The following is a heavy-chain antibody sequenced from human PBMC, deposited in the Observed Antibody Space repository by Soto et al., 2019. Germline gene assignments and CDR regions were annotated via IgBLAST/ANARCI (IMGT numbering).Heavy chain of an antibody. CDR2: ISWNSGYI. CDR1: GFTFDDHA. J-gene: IGHJ4*02. Sequence: EVQLVESGGGLVQPGRSLRLSCIASGFTFDDHAMHWVRQAPGKGLEWVSGISWNSGYIGYADSVKGRFTISRDNAKNSVHLKMNSLRAEDTAFYYCAKDINGNLPEGYLDNWGREPWSPSPQ. V-gene: IGHV3-9*01. D-gene: IGHD1-1*01. CDR3: AKDINGNLPEGYLDN.